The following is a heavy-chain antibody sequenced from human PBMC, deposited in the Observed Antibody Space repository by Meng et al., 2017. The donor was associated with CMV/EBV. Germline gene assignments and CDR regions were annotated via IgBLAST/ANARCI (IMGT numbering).Heavy chain of an antibody. CDR3: ASEGFVEWLLYTAAGTYYYGMDV. V-gene: IGHV3-21*01. D-gene: IGHD3-3*01. Sequence: GESLKISCAASGFTFSSYSMNWVRQAPGKGLEWVSSISSSSSYIYYADSVKGRFTISRDNAKNSLYLQMNSLRAEDTAVYYCASEGFVEWLLYTAAGTYYYGMDVWGQGTTVTVSS. CDR1: GFTFSSYS. CDR2: ISSSSSYI. J-gene: IGHJ6*02.